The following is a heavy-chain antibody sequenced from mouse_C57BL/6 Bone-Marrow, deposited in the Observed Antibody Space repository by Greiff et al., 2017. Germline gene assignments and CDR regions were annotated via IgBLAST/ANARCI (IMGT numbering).Heavy chain of an antibody. V-gene: IGHV1-52*01. CDR2: IAPSDSET. J-gene: IGHJ4*01. Sequence: QVQLQQPVAELVMPGSSVKLSCKASGYTFTSYWMHRVKQRPIQGLEWIGNIAPSDSETHYNQKFKDKATLTVDKSSSTASMQLSSLTSEDSAVYYCARGGYYAMDYWGQGTSVTVS. CDR1: GYTFTSYW. CDR3: ARGGYYAMDY.